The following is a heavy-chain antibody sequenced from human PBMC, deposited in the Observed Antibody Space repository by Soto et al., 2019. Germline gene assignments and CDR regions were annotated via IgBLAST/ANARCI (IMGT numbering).Heavy chain of an antibody. V-gene: IGHV5-51*01. CDR3: AASIFYYGMDV. CDR2: IYPGDSGT. CDR1: GYTFTNYW. J-gene: IGHJ6*02. Sequence: PGESLKISCKGSGYTFTNYWIGWVRQMPGKGLEWMGIIYPGDSGTKYNPSFQGQVTISADKSITTTYLQWSSLKASDTAIYYCAASIFYYGMDVWGQGTTVTVSS.